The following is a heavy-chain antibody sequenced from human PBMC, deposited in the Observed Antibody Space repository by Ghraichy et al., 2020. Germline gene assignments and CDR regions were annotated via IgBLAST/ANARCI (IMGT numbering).Heavy chain of an antibody. CDR1: GFTFSSYW. V-gene: IGHV3-7*01. D-gene: IGHD2-15*01. J-gene: IGHJ4*02. Sequence: GGSLRLSCAVSGFTFSSYWMSWVRQAPGKGLEWVANINQDGSDKYYVDSVKGRFTISRDNAKNSLYLQMNSLRTEDTAIYYCARGDIGWGPWVDYDYWGQGTLVTVSS. CDR2: INQDGSDK. CDR3: ARGDIGWGPWVDYDY.